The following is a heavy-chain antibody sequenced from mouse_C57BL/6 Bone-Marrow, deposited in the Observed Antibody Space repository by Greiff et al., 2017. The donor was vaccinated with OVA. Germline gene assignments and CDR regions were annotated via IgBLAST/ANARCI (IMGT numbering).Heavy chain of an antibody. CDR1: GFTFSSYA. CDR2: ISSGGDYI. V-gene: IGHV5-9-1*02. D-gene: IGHD2-1*01. Sequence: DVHLVESGEGLVKPGGSLKLSCAASGFTFSSYAMSWVRQTPEKRLEWVAYISSGGDYIYYADTVKGRFTISRDNAMNTLYLQIIILKLEDTTVYYCTRLLDTMDYWGQGTSVTVSS. J-gene: IGHJ4*01. CDR3: TRLLDTMDY.